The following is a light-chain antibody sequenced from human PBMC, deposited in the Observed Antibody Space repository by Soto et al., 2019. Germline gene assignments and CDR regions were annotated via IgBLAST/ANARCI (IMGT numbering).Light chain of an antibody. CDR3: QQYGSSPPWT. Sequence: EIVLTQSPGTLSLSPGEGATLSCRASQSISSNYLAWYQQKPGQAPRLLISGASSRATGIPDRFSGSGSGTDFTLPLSRLEPEDFAVYYCQQYGSSPPWTFGQGTKVEIK. CDR1: QSISSNY. J-gene: IGKJ1*01. V-gene: IGKV3-20*01. CDR2: GAS.